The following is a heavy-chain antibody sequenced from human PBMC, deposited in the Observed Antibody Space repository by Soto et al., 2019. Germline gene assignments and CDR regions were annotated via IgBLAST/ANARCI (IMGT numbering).Heavy chain of an antibody. CDR2: INHSDGTT. D-gene: IGHD5-12*01. J-gene: IGHJ4*01. CDR1: GYTFTSFY. CDR3: ARDLREMATISFGY. Sequence: ASVKVSCKSSGYTFTSFYMHWVRQAPGQGLEWMGTINHSDGTTSSAQKFQGRVTMTRDTSTSTVYMELYSLRSEDTAVYYCARDLREMATISFGYWG. V-gene: IGHV1-46*03.